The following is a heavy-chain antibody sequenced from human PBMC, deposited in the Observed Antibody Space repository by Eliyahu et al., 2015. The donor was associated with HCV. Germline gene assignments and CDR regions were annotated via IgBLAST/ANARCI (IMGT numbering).Heavy chain of an antibody. CDR1: GFXFNNYG. CDR2: ISAGGDKT. D-gene: IGHD3-10*01. Sequence: EVQLSESGGDLVQPGGSLXLSCAASGFXFNNYGMSWVRRAPGKGLGWVSDISAGGDKTYYADSVKGRFTISRDNSKAAVYLQMNSLGVEDTAVYYCAKEYPAAFRGGMDVWGQGTTVTVSS. J-gene: IGHJ6*02. CDR3: AKEYPAAFRGGMDV. V-gene: IGHV3-23*01.